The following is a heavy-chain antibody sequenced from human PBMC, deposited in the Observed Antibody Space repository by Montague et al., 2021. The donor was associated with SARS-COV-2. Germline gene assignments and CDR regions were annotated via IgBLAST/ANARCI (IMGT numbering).Heavy chain of an antibody. Sequence: SETLSLTCTVSGGSISSSSYYWGWIRQPPGKGLEWIGSIYYSGSTYYNPSLKSRVTISVDTSKNQFSLKLSSVTAADTAVYYCARDLWVWLSVGGSFDYGGQGTLVTVSS. CDR1: GGSISSSSYY. V-gene: IGHV4-39*07. J-gene: IGHJ4*02. CDR3: ARDLWVWLSVGGSFDY. CDR2: IYYSGST. D-gene: IGHD3-16*01.